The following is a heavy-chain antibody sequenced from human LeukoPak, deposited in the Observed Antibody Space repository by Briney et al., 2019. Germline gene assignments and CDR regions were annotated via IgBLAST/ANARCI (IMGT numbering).Heavy chain of an antibody. V-gene: IGHV1-18*01. Sequence: ASVKVSCKASGYTFTRYGISGVRQAPGQGLEGMGWISAYNGNTNYAQKLQGRVTMTTDTSTSTAYMELRSLRSDDTAVYYCARNQYYYDSSGYSPWGQGTLVTVSS. D-gene: IGHD3-22*01. CDR1: GYTFTRYG. J-gene: IGHJ5*02. CDR2: ISAYNGNT. CDR3: ARNQYYYDSSGYSP.